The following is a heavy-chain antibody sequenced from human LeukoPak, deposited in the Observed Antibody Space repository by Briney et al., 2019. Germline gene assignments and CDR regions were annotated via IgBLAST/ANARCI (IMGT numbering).Heavy chain of an antibody. CDR1: GFTFGSYA. CDR3: ARAYDILTGYYSF. J-gene: IGHJ4*02. V-gene: IGHV3-30-3*01. Sequence: GGSLRLSCAASGFTFGSYAMHWVRQAPGKGLEWVAVISYDGSDKYYADSVKGRFTISRDNSKNTLYLQMNSLRAEDTAVYYCARAYDILTGYYSFWGQGTLVTVSS. D-gene: IGHD3-9*01. CDR2: ISYDGSDK.